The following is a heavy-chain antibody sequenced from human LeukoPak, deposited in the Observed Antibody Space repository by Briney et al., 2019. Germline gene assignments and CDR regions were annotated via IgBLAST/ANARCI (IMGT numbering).Heavy chain of an antibody. V-gene: IGHV3-74*01. CDR2: ISSVGSST. J-gene: IGHJ4*02. CDR1: GFTFSSFW. CDR3: ARERTSGWDAFDF. D-gene: IGHD6-19*01. Sequence: HPGGSLRLPCAASGFTFSSFWMHWVRQAPGKGLVWVSRISSVGSSTSYADSVEGRFTISRDNAKNTLYLQMNSLRAEDTAVYYCARERTSGWDAFDFWGQGTLVTVSS.